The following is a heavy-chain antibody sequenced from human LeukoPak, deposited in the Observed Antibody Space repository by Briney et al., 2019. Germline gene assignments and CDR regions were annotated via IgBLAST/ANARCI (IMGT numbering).Heavy chain of an antibody. V-gene: IGHV4-31*03. CDR1: GGSISSGGYY. Sequence: TSQTLSLTCTVSGGSISSGGYYWSWIRQHPGKGLEWIGYIYYSGSTYYNPSLKSRVTISVYTSKNQFSLKLSSATAADTAVYYCARDGRVDAFDIWGQGTMVTVSS. CDR3: ARDGRVDAFDI. D-gene: IGHD1-26*01. CDR2: IYYSGST. J-gene: IGHJ3*02.